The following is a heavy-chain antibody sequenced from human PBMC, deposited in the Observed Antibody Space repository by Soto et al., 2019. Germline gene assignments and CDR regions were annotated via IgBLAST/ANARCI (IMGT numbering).Heavy chain of an antibody. D-gene: IGHD2-15*01. CDR3: AKSKDSYCSGGSCYKFDP. J-gene: IGHJ5*02. Sequence: EVQLVASGGGLVKPGGSLRLSCAASGFTFSSYSMNWVRQAPGKGLEWVSSISSSSSYIYYADSVKGRFTISRDNAKNSLYLQMNSLRAEDTAVYYCAKSKDSYCSGGSCYKFDPWGQGTLVTVSS. CDR1: GFTFSSYS. CDR2: ISSSSSYI. V-gene: IGHV3-21*01.